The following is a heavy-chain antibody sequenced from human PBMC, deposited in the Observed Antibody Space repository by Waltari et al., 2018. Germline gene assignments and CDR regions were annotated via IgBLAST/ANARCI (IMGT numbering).Heavy chain of an antibody. V-gene: IGHV3-53*01. CDR2: IYSGGST. Sequence: EVQLVESGGDLIQPGGSLRLSCAASGFTVGNNFMGWVRQAPGKGLEWVSVIYSGGSTNYIDSVRGRFTISRDSSKNTLYLQMNSLRAEDTAVYYCAKVDNVGLKNYWGQGTLVTVSS. CDR3: AKVDNVGLKNY. CDR1: GFTVGNNF. J-gene: IGHJ4*02. D-gene: IGHD1-1*01.